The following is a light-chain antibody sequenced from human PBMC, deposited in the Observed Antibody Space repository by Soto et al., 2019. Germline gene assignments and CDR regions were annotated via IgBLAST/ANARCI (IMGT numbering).Light chain of an antibody. J-gene: IGLJ3*02. CDR3: SSYTSSSTWV. CDR1: SSDVGHYNY. CDR2: EVS. Sequence: QSALTQPASVSGSPGQSITISCTGTSSDVGHYNYVSWYQQHPGKAPKLMICEVSNRPSGVSNRFSGSKSGNTASLTISGLQAEDEADYYCSSYTSSSTWVFGGGTKLTVL. V-gene: IGLV2-14*01.